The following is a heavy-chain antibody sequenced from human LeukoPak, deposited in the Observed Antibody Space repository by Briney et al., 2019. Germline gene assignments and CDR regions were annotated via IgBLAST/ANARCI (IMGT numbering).Heavy chain of an antibody. J-gene: IGHJ4*01. CDR1: GGSISRSSYY. V-gene: IGHV4-39*01. Sequence: PAETLSLTCTVSGGSISRSSYYWGWIRQPPGKGLEWIGSIYYSGRTYYNPSLKSRVTISVDTSKNQFSLKLSSVTAADTAVYYCARRVSRKRRYYFDYWGHGPLVTVSS. CDR3: ARRVSRKRRYYFDY. CDR2: IYYSGRT. D-gene: IGHD2-2*01.